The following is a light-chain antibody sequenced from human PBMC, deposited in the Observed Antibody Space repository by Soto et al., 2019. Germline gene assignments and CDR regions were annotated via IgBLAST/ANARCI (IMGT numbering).Light chain of an antibody. V-gene: IGKV3-11*01. CDR3: QHRMNWPLT. CDR1: QTVSSY. Sequence: EIVLTPSPATLSLSPGDRATLSCRASQTVSSYLLWYQQKPGQAPRLLIYDASNRATGVPARFTGSGSETDFTLTISSLEPEDFAVYYCQHRMNWPLTFGQGTRLEIK. J-gene: IGKJ5*01. CDR2: DAS.